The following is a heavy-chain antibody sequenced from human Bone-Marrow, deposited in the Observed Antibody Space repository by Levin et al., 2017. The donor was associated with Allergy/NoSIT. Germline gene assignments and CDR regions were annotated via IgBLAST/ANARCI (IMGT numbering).Heavy chain of an antibody. D-gene: IGHD5-18*01. Sequence: GGSLRLSCAASGFTFSSYGMYWVRQAPGKGLKWVAVISNDGSNKYHVDSVKGRFSISRDNLKSTMYLQMNSLTSEDTAVYYCAKDSGRGYSYASFWGQGTLVTVSS. V-gene: IGHV3-30*18. J-gene: IGHJ4*02. CDR1: GFTFSSYG. CDR3: AKDSGRGYSYASF. CDR2: ISNDGSNK.